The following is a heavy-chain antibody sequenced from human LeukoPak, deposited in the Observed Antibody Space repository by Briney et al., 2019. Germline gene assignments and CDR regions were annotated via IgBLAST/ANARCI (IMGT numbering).Heavy chain of an antibody. D-gene: IGHD3-16*01. V-gene: IGHV4-34*01. CDR3: ATVPGTMITTFGGDLDYMDV. CDR2: INHSGST. CDR1: GGSFSGYY. J-gene: IGHJ6*03. Sequence: SETLSLTCAVYGGSFSGYYWSWIRQPPGKGLEWIGEINHSGSTNYNPSLKSQGTISVDTSKNQFSLELSSVTAADTAVYYCATVPGTMITTFGGDLDYMDVWGKGTTVTVSS.